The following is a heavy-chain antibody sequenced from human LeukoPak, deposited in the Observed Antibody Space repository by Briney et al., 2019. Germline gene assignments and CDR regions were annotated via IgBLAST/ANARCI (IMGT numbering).Heavy chain of an antibody. J-gene: IGHJ1*01. D-gene: IGHD1-26*01. CDR1: GGSVSSYY. Sequence: SETLSLTCTVSGGSVSSYYWSWIRQPPGKGLEWIGYIYYSGSTDYNPSLNSRVTISLDTSKNQFSLKLSSVTAADTAVYYCARAGGSPGYFHYWGQGTLVTVSS. V-gene: IGHV4-59*02. CDR3: ARAGGSPGYFHY. CDR2: IYYSGST.